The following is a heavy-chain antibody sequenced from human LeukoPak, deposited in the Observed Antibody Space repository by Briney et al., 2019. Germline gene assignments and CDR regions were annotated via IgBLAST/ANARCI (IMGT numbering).Heavy chain of an antibody. CDR1: GGSFSSYY. D-gene: IGHD6-13*01. Sequence: SETLSLTCAVYGGSFSSYYWSWIRQPPGKGLEWIGYIYYSGSTNYNPSLKSRVTISVDTSKNQFSLKLSSVTAADTAVYYCARDWFVAAAGHYYYYMDVWGKGTTVTVSS. V-gene: IGHV4-59*01. J-gene: IGHJ6*03. CDR2: IYYSGST. CDR3: ARDWFVAAAGHYYYYMDV.